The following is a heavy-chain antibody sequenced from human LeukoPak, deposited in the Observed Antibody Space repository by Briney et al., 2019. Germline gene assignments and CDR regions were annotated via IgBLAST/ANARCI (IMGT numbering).Heavy chain of an antibody. CDR2: IYYSGST. V-gene: IGHV4-59*01. CDR1: GGSISSYY. Sequence: SETLSLTCTVPGGSISSYYWSWIRQSPGKGLEWIGYIYYSGSTNYNPSLKSRVTISVDTSKNQFSLKLSSVTAADTAVYYCARAEYDILTGYYQDCWGQGTLVTVSS. J-gene: IGHJ4*02. D-gene: IGHD3-9*01. CDR3: ARAEYDILTGYYQDC.